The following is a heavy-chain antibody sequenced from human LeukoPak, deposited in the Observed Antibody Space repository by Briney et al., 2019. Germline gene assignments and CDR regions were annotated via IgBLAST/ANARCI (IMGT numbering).Heavy chain of an antibody. V-gene: IGHV3-23*01. J-gene: IGHJ4*02. CDR3: AKALYYYDSSGYYPPLTFDY. Sequence: AGGSLRLSCAASGFTFDDYGMSWVRQAPGKGLEWVSAISGSGGSTYYADSVKGRFTISRDNSKNTLYLQMNSLRAEDTAVYYCAKALYYYDSSGYYPPLTFDYWGQGTLVTVSS. D-gene: IGHD3-22*01. CDR2: ISGSGGST. CDR1: GFTFDDYG.